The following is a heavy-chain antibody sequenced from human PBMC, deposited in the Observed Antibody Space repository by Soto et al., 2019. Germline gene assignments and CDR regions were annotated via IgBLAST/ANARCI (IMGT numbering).Heavy chain of an antibody. CDR2: IYPGDSDT. V-gene: IGHV5-51*01. J-gene: IGHJ6*02. CDR1: GYSFTNYW. D-gene: IGHD1-20*01. CDR3: ARQTPHLYNWNDGYYYHSGMDV. Sequence: GESLKISCKASGYSFTNYWLGWVRQVPGKGLEWMGIIYPGDSDTKYSPSFQGQVTISVDKSITTAYLQWSSLKASDTAMYYCARQTPHLYNWNDGYYYHSGMDVWGQGTTVTVSS.